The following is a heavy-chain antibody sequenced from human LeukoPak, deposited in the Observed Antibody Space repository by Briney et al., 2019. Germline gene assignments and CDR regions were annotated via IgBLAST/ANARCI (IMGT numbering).Heavy chain of an antibody. D-gene: IGHD4-17*01. CDR3: AKDLGSTVTTGFDC. CDR2: ISWNSGSI. J-gene: IGHJ4*02. CDR1: GFTFDDYA. V-gene: IGHV3-9*01. Sequence: GGSLRLSCAASGFTFDDYAMHWVRQAPGKGLEWVSGISWNSGSIGYADSVKGRFTISRDNAKNSLYLQMNSLRAEDTALYYCAKDLGSTVTTGFDCWGQGTLVTVSS.